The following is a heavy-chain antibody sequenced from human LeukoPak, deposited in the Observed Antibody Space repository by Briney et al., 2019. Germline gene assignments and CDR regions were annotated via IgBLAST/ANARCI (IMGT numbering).Heavy chain of an antibody. V-gene: IGHV3-11*04. CDR2: ISSSGSTL. CDR3: ARVGVLEWLPLGGLYYYYYMDV. Sequence: PGGSLRLSCAASGFTFSDYYISWIRQAPGQRLERGSYISSSGSTLYYADSVKGRFTISRANAKNSLYLKMDRLSAEATAVYYCARVGVLEWLPLGGLYYYYYMDVWGKGNTVTVSS. J-gene: IGHJ6*03. CDR1: GFTFSDYY. D-gene: IGHD3-3*01.